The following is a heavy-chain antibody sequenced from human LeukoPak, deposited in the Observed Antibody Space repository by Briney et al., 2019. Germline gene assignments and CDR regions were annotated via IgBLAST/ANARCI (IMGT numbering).Heavy chain of an antibody. V-gene: IGHV4-34*01. J-gene: IGHJ4*02. CDR2: INHSGST. D-gene: IGHD2-2*01. Sequence: SETLSLTCAVYGGSFSGYYWSWIRQPPGKGLEWIGEINHSGSTNYNPSLKSRVTISVDTSKNQFSLKLSSVTAADTAVYYCARSRYCSSTSCYRQRTYYFDYWGQGTLVTVSS. CDR3: ARSRYCSSTSCYRQRTYYFDY. CDR1: GGSFSGYY.